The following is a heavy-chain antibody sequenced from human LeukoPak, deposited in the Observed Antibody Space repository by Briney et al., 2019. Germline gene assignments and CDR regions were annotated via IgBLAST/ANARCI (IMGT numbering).Heavy chain of an antibody. CDR2: IKHDGSEK. V-gene: IGHV3-7*01. D-gene: IGHD3-3*01. CDR1: GFIFTNYF. J-gene: IGHJ4*02. CDR3: ATDRGWRTSGYYLYYFEY. Sequence: GGSLRLSCAASGFIFTNYFMSWVRQAPGKGLEWVASIKHDGSEKYYVDSVRGRFTISRDNTMNPLYLRMSSLRAEDTAVYYCATDRGWRTSGYYLYYFEYWGQGTLVTFSS.